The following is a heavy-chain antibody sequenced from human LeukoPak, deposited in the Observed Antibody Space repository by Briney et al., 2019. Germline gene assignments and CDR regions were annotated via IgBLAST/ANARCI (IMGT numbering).Heavy chain of an antibody. Sequence: SQTLSLTCTVSGGSISSGSYHWSWIRQPAGKGLEWIGRIYTSGSTNYNPSLKSRVTISVDTSKNQFSLKLSSVTAADTAVYYCARDHDPYYYDSSGYAFDIWGQGTMVTVSS. CDR3: ARDHDPYYYDSSGYAFDI. CDR2: IYTSGST. J-gene: IGHJ3*02. V-gene: IGHV4-61*02. CDR1: GGSISSGSYH. D-gene: IGHD3-22*01.